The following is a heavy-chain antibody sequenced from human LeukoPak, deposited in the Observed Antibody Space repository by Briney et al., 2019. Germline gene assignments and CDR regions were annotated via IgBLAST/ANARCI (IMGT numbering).Heavy chain of an antibody. D-gene: IGHD2-15*01. CDR1: GYTFTSYY. J-gene: IGHJ4*02. CDR3: ARDQYCSGGSCYLF. Sequence: ASVKVSCKASGYTFTSYYMHWVRQAPGQGLEWMGWINTNIGGTNYAQKFQGRVTMTRDTSISTAYMELSRLRSDDTAVYYCARDQYCSGGSCYLFWGQGTLVTVSS. CDR2: INTNIGGT. V-gene: IGHV1-2*02.